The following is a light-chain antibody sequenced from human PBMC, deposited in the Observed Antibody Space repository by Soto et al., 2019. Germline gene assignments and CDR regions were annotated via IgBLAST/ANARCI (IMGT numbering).Light chain of an antibody. CDR3: SSHTGSNTLA. CDR1: SSDVGGYNY. J-gene: IGLJ2*01. Sequence: QSALTQPASVSGSPGQSITISCTGTSSDVGGYNYVSWYQQYPGKAPKLIIYDVSNRPSGVSDRFSGSKSGETASLTISGLQGEDEAHYYCSSHTGSNTLAFGGGTKLTVL. V-gene: IGLV2-14*03. CDR2: DVS.